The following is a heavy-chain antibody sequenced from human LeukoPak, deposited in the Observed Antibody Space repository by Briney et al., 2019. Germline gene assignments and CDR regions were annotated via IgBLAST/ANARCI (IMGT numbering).Heavy chain of an antibody. Sequence: GGSLRLSCAASGFTFDDYAMHWVRQAPGKGLEWVSGISWNSGSIGYADSVKGRFTISRDNAKNSLYLKMNSLRAEDTALYYCAKANDIFLEDTPPLKWGQGTLVTVSS. CDR2: ISWNSGSI. CDR1: GFTFDDYA. V-gene: IGHV3-9*01. D-gene: IGHD2-21*01. J-gene: IGHJ4*02. CDR3: AKANDIFLEDTPPLK.